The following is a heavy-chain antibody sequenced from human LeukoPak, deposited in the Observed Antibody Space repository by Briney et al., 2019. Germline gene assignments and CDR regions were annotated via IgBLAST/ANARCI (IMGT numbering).Heavy chain of an antibody. CDR2: IKSKTDGGTT. CDR3: TTCSSTSCYKSSFDY. CDR1: GFTFSNAW. J-gene: IGHJ4*02. V-gene: IGHV3-15*01. Sequence: GGSLRLFCAASGFTFSNAWMSWVRQAPGKGLEWVGRIKSKTDGGTTDYAAPVKGRFTISRDDSKNTLYLQMNSLKTEDTAVYYCTTCSSTSCYKSSFDYWGQGTLVTVSS. D-gene: IGHD2-2*02.